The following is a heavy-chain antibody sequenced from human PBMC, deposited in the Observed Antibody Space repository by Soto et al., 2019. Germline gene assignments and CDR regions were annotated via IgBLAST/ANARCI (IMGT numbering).Heavy chain of an antibody. Sequence: QVQLVQSGAAVSKPGSSVKVSCKASGGTFGIYAIGWVRQAPGQGLEWMGGIIPAFGTTKNAQKFQDRVDMTVDESTNTVYMELRGLRFDDTAVYYCARVPRQMLYGPTRNGMDVWGQGTTVIVSS. J-gene: IGHJ6*02. CDR3: ARVPRQMLYGPTRNGMDV. CDR1: GGTFGIYA. D-gene: IGHD2-2*02. CDR2: IIPAFGTT. V-gene: IGHV1-69*01.